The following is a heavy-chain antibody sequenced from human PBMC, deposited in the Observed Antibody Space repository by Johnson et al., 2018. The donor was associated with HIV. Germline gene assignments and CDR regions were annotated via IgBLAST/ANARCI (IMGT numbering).Heavy chain of an antibody. D-gene: IGHD3-22*01. Sequence: VQLVESGGGLVQPGGSLRLSCAASGFTFSSYWMSWVRQAPGKGLEWVADIKQDGSEKYYLDPVKGRFTISRDNSKNSLYLQMNSLRTEDTALYYCAKGLRRISMIVVAWGQGTMVTVCS. V-gene: IGHV3-7*05. J-gene: IGHJ3*01. CDR1: GFTFSSYW. CDR3: AKGLRRISMIVVA. CDR2: IKQDGSEK.